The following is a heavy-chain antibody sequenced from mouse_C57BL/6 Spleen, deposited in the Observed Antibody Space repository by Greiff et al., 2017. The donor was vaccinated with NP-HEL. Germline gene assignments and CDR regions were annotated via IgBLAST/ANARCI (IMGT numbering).Heavy chain of an antibody. CDR3: ARYSAATVYAMDY. J-gene: IGHJ4*01. Sequence: QVQLQQSGAELMKPGASVKLSCKATGYTFTGYWIEWVKQRPGHGLEWIGEILPGSGGTNYNEKFKGKATLTADTSSNTAYMQLSSLTSEDSAIYFCARYSAATVYAMDYWGQGTSVTVSS. CDR2: ILPGSGGT. V-gene: IGHV1-9*01. D-gene: IGHD1-1*01. CDR1: GYTFTGYW.